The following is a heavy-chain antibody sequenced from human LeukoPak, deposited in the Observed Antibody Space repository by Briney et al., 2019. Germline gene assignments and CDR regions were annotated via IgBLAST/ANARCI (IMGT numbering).Heavy chain of an antibody. Sequence: PSETLSLTCGVSGASISNYYWSRIRQPAGKGLEWIGRLYTNGSANFHPSLKSRVTLSADTSANQFSLRLRSVTAADTAVYYCVREAGDIVTVPGVEDYFYYYMDVWGKGTTVTVSS. CDR1: GASISNYY. CDR3: VREAGDIVTVPGVEDYFYYYMDV. D-gene: IGHD3-16*02. V-gene: IGHV4-4*07. J-gene: IGHJ6*03. CDR2: LYTNGSA.